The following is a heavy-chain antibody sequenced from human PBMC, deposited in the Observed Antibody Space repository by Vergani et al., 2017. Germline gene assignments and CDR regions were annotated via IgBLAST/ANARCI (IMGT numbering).Heavy chain of an antibody. CDR3: ARGRESRKNYGMDV. CDR2: ISSSSRYI. D-gene: IGHD5-24*01. Sequence: EVQLVESGGGLVQPGGSLRLPCAASGFTFSSYSMNWVRQAPGKGLEWVSSISSSSRYIYDADSVKRRCTISRDNAKNSLYLQMNSLRAEDTAVYYCARGRESRKNYGMDVWGQGTTVTVSS. CDR1: GFTFSSYS. J-gene: IGHJ6*02. V-gene: IGHV3-21*01.